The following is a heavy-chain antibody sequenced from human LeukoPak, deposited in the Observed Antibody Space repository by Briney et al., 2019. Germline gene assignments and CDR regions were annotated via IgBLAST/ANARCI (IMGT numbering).Heavy chain of an antibody. CDR1: GFTFSSYT. J-gene: IGHJ4*02. V-gene: IGHV3-64*01. CDR2: ISSNGGST. D-gene: IGHD5-18*01. CDR3: ARGASYGYPDY. Sequence: GGSLRLSCAASGFTFSSYTMHWVRQAPGKGLEYVSVISSNGGSTYYANSVKGRFTISRDNSKNTLYLQMGSLRAEDMAVYYCARGASYGYPDYWGQGTLVTVSS.